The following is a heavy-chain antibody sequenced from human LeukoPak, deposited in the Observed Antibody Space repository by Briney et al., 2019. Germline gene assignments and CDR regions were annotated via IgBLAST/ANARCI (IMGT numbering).Heavy chain of an antibody. CDR3: ARAYSSGWYWDY. Sequence: ASVKVSCKASGYTFTGYYMHWVRQAPGQGLEWMGWINPNSGGTNYAQKFQGWVTMTRDTSISTAYMELSRLRSDDTAVYYCARAYSSGWYWDYWGQGTLVTVSS. V-gene: IGHV1-2*04. CDR1: GYTFTGYY. J-gene: IGHJ4*02. CDR2: INPNSGGT. D-gene: IGHD6-19*01.